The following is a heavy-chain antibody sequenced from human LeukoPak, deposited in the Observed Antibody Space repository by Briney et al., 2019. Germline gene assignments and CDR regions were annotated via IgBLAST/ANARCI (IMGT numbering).Heavy chain of an antibody. CDR3: ARGRFGSARTGIAVAGSRAFDI. V-gene: IGHV4-34*01. J-gene: IGHJ3*02. CDR1: GGSFSGYY. Sequence: SETLSLTCAVYGGSFSGYYRSWIRQPPGKGLEWIGEINHSGSTNYNPSLKSRVSISVDTSKNQFSLKLSSVTAADTAVYYCARGRFGSARTGIAVAGSRAFDIWGQGTMATVSS. D-gene: IGHD6-19*01. CDR2: INHSGST.